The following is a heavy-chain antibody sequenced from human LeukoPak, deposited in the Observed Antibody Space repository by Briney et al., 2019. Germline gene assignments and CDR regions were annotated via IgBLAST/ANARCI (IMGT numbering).Heavy chain of an antibody. CDR2: IYTSGST. CDR3: ARGGYCSSTSCYKGEWFDP. CDR1: GGSISSYY. Sequence: SSETLSLTCTVSGGSISSYYWSWIRQPAGKGLEWIGRIYTSGSTNYNPSLKSRVTMSVDTSKNQFSLKLSSVTAADTAVYYCARGGYCSSTSCYKGEWFDPWGQGTLVTVSS. J-gene: IGHJ5*02. V-gene: IGHV4-4*07. D-gene: IGHD2-2*02.